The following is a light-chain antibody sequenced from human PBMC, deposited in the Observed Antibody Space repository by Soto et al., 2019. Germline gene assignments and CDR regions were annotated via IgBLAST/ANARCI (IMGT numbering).Light chain of an antibody. J-gene: IGLJ1*01. Sequence: QSVLTQPASVSGSPGQSITISCTGTISDFVVYNYVSWYKQHPGKAPKLMIYGVSNRPSGVSNRFSGSKSDNTASLSISGLQADDAVDYYCSSHTISSALQVFGTGTRAPS. CDR1: ISDFVVYNY. CDR2: GVS. V-gene: IGLV2-14*01. CDR3: SSHTISSALQV.